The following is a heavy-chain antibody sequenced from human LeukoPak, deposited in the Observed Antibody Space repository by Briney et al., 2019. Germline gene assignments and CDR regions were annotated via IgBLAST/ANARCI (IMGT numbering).Heavy chain of an antibody. CDR3: ARAGTSGGLCDY. J-gene: IGHJ4*02. Sequence: SETLSLTCTVSGGSLSIYFWSWIRQPAGKGLEWIGRIYTSGSTKYNPSLQSRVTMSLDTSKKQISLKLGSVTAADTAVYYCARAGTSGGLCDYWGQGTLVTVSS. CDR1: GGSLSIYF. CDR2: IYTSGST. D-gene: IGHD1-14*01. V-gene: IGHV4-4*07.